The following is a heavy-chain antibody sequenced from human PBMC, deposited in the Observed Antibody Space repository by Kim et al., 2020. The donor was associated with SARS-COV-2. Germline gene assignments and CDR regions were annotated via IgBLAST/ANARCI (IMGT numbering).Heavy chain of an antibody. V-gene: IGHV1-18*01. CDR3: ARADWSYGDYPLDY. D-gene: IGHD4-17*01. CDR2: ISAFNGNT. CDR1: GYTFTRNG. Sequence: ASVKVSCKASGYTFTRNGISWVRQAPGQGLEWMGWISAFNGNTNYAQKFQGRVTMTTDTSTSTAYMELRNLRSDDTAVYYCARADWSYGDYPLDYWGQGTLVTVSS. J-gene: IGHJ4*02.